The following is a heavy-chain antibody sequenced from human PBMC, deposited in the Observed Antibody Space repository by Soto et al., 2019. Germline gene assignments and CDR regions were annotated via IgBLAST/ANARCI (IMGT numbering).Heavy chain of an antibody. J-gene: IGHJ3*02. CDR1: GDSVSSNSAA. Sequence: SQTLSLTCAISGDSVSSNSAAWNWIRQSPSRGLEWLGRTYYRSKWYNDYAVSVKSRITINPDTSKNQFSLQLNSVTPEDTAVYYCARDGYYYDSSGYLYPFDIWGQGTMGTV. D-gene: IGHD3-22*01. CDR2: TYYRSKWYN. V-gene: IGHV6-1*01. CDR3: ARDGYYYDSSGYLYPFDI.